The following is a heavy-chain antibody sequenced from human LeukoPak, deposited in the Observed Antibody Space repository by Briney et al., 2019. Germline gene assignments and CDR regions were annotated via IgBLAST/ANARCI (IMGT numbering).Heavy chain of an antibody. D-gene: IGHD6-19*01. CDR2: IYSGGTT. CDR3: ARGLRYSTGWYYFDY. CDR1: GFTFGDYA. J-gene: IGHJ4*02. V-gene: IGHV3-53*01. Sequence: GGSLRLSCTASGFTFGDYAMSWFRQAPGKGLEWVSVIYSGGTTYYADSVKGRFTISRDNSKNTLYLQMNSLRAEDTAVYYCARGLRYSTGWYYFDYWGQGTLVTVSS.